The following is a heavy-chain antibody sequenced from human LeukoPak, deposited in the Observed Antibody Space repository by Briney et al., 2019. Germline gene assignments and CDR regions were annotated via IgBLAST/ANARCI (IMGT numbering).Heavy chain of an antibody. V-gene: IGHV4-39*07. D-gene: IGHD5-24*01. CDR3: ARSNDYNPRNVFNY. CDR1: GGSISSGSYY. Sequence: SETLSLTCTVSGGSISSGSYYWGWIRQPPGKGLEWIGSIYYSGSTYYKPSLKSRVTISLDTSKNQFSLKLSSVTAADTAVYYCARSNDYNPRNVFNYWGQGTLVTVSS. CDR2: IYYSGST. J-gene: IGHJ4*02.